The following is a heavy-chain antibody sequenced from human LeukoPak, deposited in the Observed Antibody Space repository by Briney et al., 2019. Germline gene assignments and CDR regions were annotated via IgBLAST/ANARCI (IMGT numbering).Heavy chain of an antibody. CDR2: ISGSGGST. V-gene: IGHV3-23*01. CDR3: AKEADLIGQVWFDP. D-gene: IGHD2/OR15-2a*01. CDR1: GFTISNYG. J-gene: IGHJ5*02. Sequence: PGGSLRLSCAASGFTISNYGMSWVRQAPGKGLEWVSAISGSGGSTYYADSVKGRFTISRDNSKNTLYLQMNSLRAEDTAVYYCAKEADLIGQVWFDPWGQGTLVTVSS.